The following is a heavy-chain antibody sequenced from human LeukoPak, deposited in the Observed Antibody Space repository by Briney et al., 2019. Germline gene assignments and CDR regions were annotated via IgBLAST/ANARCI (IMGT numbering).Heavy chain of an antibody. CDR3: AKASGHYYGSEK. V-gene: IGHV3-23*01. CDR2: ISGSGGST. Sequence: PGGSLRLSCAASGFTFSSYAMSWVRQAPGKGLEWVSAISGSGGSTYYADSVKGRFTISRDNSKNTLYLQMSSLRAEDTAVYYCAKASGHYYGSEKWGQGTLVTVSS. D-gene: IGHD3-10*01. J-gene: IGHJ4*02. CDR1: GFTFSSYA.